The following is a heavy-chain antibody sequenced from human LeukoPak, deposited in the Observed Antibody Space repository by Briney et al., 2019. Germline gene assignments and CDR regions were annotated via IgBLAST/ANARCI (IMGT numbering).Heavy chain of an antibody. V-gene: IGHV3-9*01. CDR3: AKEYYYGSGSYPPFDAFDI. CDR2: ISWNRGSI. D-gene: IGHD3-10*01. Sequence: PGGSLRLSCAASGFTFDDYAMHWVREAPGKGLEGVSGISWNRGSIGYADSVKGRFTISRDNAKNSLYLQMNSLRAEDTALYYCAKEYYYGSGSYPPFDAFDIWGQGTMVTVSS. J-gene: IGHJ3*02. CDR1: GFTFDDYA.